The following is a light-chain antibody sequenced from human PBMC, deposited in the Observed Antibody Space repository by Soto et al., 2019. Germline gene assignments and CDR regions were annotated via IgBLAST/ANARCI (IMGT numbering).Light chain of an antibody. CDR3: QHYNSYSEA. CDR1: QTISSW. Sequence: DIQMTQSPSTLSGSVGDRVTITCRASQTISSWLAWYQQKPGKAPNLLIYKGSTLKSGVPSRFSGRGYGTEFPLTIRSLQPDDFATYYCQHYNSYSEAFGQGTKVDIK. CDR2: KGS. J-gene: IGKJ1*01. V-gene: IGKV1-5*03.